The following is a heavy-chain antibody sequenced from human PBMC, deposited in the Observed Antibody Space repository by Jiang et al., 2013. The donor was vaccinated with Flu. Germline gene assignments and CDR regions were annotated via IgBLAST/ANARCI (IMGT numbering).Heavy chain of an antibody. J-gene: IGHJ4*02. V-gene: IGHV4-4*08. CDR1: GGSISTDY. CDR3: ARLVSGTRGNRLNYFDY. CDR2: IDTSGNT. Sequence: LLKPSETLSLTCTVSGGSISTDYWNWIRRPPGKGLEWVGYIDTSGNTNYNPSLKSRVTISVDTSKSQFSLKLYSVTAADTAVYYCARLVSGTRGNRLNYFDYWGQGSLVTVSS. D-gene: IGHD1-7*01.